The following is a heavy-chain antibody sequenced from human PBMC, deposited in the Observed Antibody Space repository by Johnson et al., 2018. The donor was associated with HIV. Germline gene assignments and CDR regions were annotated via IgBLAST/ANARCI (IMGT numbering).Heavy chain of an antibody. Sequence: QEQLVESGGGVVQPGRSLSLSCAASGFTFSSYAIHWVRQAPGKGLEWVAVISYDGSNKYYADSVKGRFTISRDNSKNTLYLQMNSLRAEGTAVYYWARESPSGGGNDAFDIWGQGTMVTVSS. CDR3: ARESPSGGGNDAFDI. D-gene: IGHD3-10*01. J-gene: IGHJ3*02. V-gene: IGHV3-30*04. CDR2: ISYDGSNK. CDR1: GFTFSSYA.